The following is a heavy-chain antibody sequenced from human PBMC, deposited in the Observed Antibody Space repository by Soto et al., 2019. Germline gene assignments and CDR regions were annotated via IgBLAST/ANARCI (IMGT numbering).Heavy chain of an antibody. J-gene: IGHJ6*02. V-gene: IGHV1-2*02. CDR2: INPHSGDT. D-gene: IGHD4-17*01. CDR1: GYTFTDHY. CDR3: ARGRTVNFYGMDV. Sequence: QVQLVQSGAEVKKPGASVKVSYVASGYTFTDHYIHWVRQAPGQGLEWMGWINPHSGDTIYAQKFQGRVTRTRDTSISTAYMELRRLRSGDTAVYYCARGRTVNFYGMDVWGQGTTVTVSS.